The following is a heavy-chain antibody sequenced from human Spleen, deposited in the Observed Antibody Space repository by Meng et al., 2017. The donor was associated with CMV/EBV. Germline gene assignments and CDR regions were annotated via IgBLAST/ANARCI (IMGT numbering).Heavy chain of an antibody. V-gene: IGHV1-2*02. CDR3: ARVLVVVPAARPAPFDY. CDR1: GYTYTGYY. CDR2: INAKSGGT. Sequence: ASVKVSCKASGYTYTGYYMHWVRQAPGQGLEWMGWINAKSGGTNYAQRFQGRVTTTRDTSISTAYMELSRLRSDDTAVYYCARVLVVVPAARPAPFDYWGQGTLVTVSS. D-gene: IGHD2-2*01. J-gene: IGHJ4*02.